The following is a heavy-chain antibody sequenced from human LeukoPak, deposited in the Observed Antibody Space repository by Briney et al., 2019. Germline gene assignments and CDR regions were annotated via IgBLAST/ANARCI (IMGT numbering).Heavy chain of an antibody. D-gene: IGHD3-3*01. J-gene: IGHJ4*02. CDR2: IYHSGST. Sequence: SETLSLTCAVSGGSISSSNWWSWVRQPPGKGLEWIGEIYHSGSTNYNPSLKSRVTISLDTSKSQFSLKVRYVTAADTAVYYCARGLNDSWTGENYWGQGTLVTVSS. V-gene: IGHV4-4*02. CDR3: ARGLNDSWTGENY. CDR1: GGSISSSNW.